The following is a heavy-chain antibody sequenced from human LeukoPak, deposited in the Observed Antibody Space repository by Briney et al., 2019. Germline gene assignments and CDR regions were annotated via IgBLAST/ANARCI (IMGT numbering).Heavy chain of an antibody. Sequence: PGGSLRLSCAASGFTFSSYWMSWVRQAPGKGLEWVAFIRYDGSNKFYADSVKGRFTISRDNSKNTLYLQMNSLRAEDTAVYYCAKDQRGVTNYWGQGTLVTVSS. CDR1: GFTFSSYW. D-gene: IGHD4-23*01. V-gene: IGHV3-30*02. CDR3: AKDQRGVTNY. CDR2: IRYDGSNK. J-gene: IGHJ4*02.